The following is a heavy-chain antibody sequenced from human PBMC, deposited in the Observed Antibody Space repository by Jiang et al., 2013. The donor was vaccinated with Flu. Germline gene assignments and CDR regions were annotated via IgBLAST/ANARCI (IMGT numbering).Heavy chain of an antibody. D-gene: IGHD1-26*01. CDR2: TYYRSKWYN. Sequence: QTLSLTCAISGDSVSSNSAAWNWIRQSPSRGLEWLGRTYYRSKWYNDYAVSVKSRITINPDTSKNQFSLQLNSVTPEDTAVYYCARSVELPRGHAFDIWGQGTMVTVSS. J-gene: IGHJ3*02. CDR1: GDSVSSNSAA. CDR3: ARSVELPRGHAFDI. V-gene: IGHV6-1*01.